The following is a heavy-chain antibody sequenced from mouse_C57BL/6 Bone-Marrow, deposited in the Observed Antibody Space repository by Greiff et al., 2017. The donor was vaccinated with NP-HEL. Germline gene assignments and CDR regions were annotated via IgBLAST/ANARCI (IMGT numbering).Heavy chain of an antibody. CDR3: ARPTYSNYPYYFDY. J-gene: IGHJ2*01. D-gene: IGHD2-5*01. CDR2: IDPSDSYT. Sequence: QVQLQQPGAELVKPGASVKLSCKASGYTFTSYWMQWVKQRPGQGLEWIGEIDPSDSYTNYNQKFKGKATLTVDTSSSTAYMQLSSLTSEDSAVYYCARPTYSNYPYYFDYWGQGTTLTVSS. CDR1: GYTFTSYW. V-gene: IGHV1-50*01.